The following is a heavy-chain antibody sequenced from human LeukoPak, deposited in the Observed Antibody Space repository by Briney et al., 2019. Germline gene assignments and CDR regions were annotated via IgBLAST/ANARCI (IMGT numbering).Heavy chain of an antibody. J-gene: IGHJ3*02. CDR2: IWYDGSNK. D-gene: IGHD3-9*01. CDR3: ARGLGDDYDILTGYPNLDAFDI. CDR1: GFTFSSYG. Sequence: GGSLRLSWAAAGFTFSSYGMHWVRQAPGKGLEWVAVIWYDGSNKYYADSVKGRFTISRDNSKNTLYLQMNSLRAEDTAVYYCARGLGDDYDILTGYPNLDAFDIWGQGTMVTVSS. V-gene: IGHV3-33*01.